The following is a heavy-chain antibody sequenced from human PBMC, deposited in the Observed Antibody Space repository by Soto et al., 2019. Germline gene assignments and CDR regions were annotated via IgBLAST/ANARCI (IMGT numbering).Heavy chain of an antibody. J-gene: IGHJ6*02. CDR1: GGTFSSYT. CDR3: ARAYYGSGSGYCYYGMDV. V-gene: IGHV1-69*02. Sequence: QVQLVQSGAEVKKPGSSVKVSCKASGGTFSSYTISWVRQAPGQGLEWMGRIIPILGIANYAQKFQGRVTITADKSSSTSYLELSSLRSEDTAVYYCARAYYGSGSGYCYYGMDVWGQGTTVTVSS. CDR2: IIPILGIA. D-gene: IGHD3-10*01.